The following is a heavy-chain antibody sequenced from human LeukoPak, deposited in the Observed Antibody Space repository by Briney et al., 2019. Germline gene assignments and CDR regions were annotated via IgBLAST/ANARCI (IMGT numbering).Heavy chain of an antibody. V-gene: IGHV4-34*01. D-gene: IGHD1/OR15-1a*01. J-gene: IGHJ5*02. CDR2: ISHSGST. CDR1: GGSFSDYY. Sequence: SETLSLTCAVYGGSFSDYYWSWIRQPPGKGLELIGEISHSGSTKYNPSLKSRVTISVDTSKNQFSLKLRSVTAADTAVYYCARVWLEQNWFDPWGQGTLVTVSS. CDR3: ARVWLEQNWFDP.